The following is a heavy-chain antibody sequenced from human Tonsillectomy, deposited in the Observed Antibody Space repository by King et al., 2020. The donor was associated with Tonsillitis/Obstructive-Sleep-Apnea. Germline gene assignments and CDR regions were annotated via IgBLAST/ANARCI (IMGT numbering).Heavy chain of an antibody. CDR3: TRASEMATINSPYDY. D-gene: IGHD5-24*01. CDR2: IYPGDSDT. CDR1: GYSFTTYW. Sequence: VQLVESGAEVKKPGESLKISCKGSGYSFTTYWIAWVRQMPGKGLEWMGIIYPGDSDTRYSPSFQRQVTISADKSISTAYLQWSSLKASDSAMYYCTRASEMATINSPYDYWGQGTLVTVSS. J-gene: IGHJ4*02. V-gene: IGHV5-51*03.